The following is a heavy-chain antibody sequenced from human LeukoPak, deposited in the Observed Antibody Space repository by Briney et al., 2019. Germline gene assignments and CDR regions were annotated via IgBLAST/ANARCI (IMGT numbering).Heavy chain of an antibody. CDR3: ARYYYDSSGYYSGLGY. V-gene: IGHV3-48*03. CDR1: GFTFSSYE. J-gene: IGHJ4*02. Sequence: GGSLRLSCAASGFTFSSYEMNWVRQAPGKGLEWVSYISSSGSTIYYADSVKGRFTISRDNAKNSLYLQMNSLRAEDTAVYYCARYYYDSSGYYSGLGYWGQGTLVTV. CDR2: ISSSGSTI. D-gene: IGHD3-22*01.